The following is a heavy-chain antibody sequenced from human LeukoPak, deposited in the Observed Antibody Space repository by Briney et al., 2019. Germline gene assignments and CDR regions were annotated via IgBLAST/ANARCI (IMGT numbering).Heavy chain of an antibody. Sequence: GGSLRLSCAASGFTFSNYGMSWVRQAPGKGLEWVSGFSGSGGSTYYADSVKGRITISRDSSKNTLYLQMNSLRAEDTAVYYCAKYGDILTGYPYYFDYWGQGTLVTVSS. CDR1: GFTFSNYG. J-gene: IGHJ4*02. CDR3: AKYGDILTGYPYYFDY. CDR2: FSGSGGST. D-gene: IGHD3-9*01. V-gene: IGHV3-23*01.